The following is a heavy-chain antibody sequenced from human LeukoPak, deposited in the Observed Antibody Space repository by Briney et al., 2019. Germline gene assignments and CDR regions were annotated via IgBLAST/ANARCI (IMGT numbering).Heavy chain of an antibody. CDR1: GGSISSSSYY. D-gene: IGHD2-8*01. Sequence: PSETLSLTCTVSGGSISSSSYYWGWIRQPPGKGLEWIGGIYYSGSTYYNPSLKSRVTISVDTSKNQFSLKLSSVTAADTAVYYCASWGHCTNGVCYTRVYMDVWGKGTTVTVSS. J-gene: IGHJ6*03. V-gene: IGHV4-39*01. CDR3: ASWGHCTNGVCYTRVYMDV. CDR2: IYYSGST.